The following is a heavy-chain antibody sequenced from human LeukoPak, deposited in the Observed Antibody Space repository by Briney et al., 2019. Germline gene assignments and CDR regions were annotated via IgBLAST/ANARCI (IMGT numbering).Heavy chain of an antibody. Sequence: PSETLSLTWTVSVGSIRDYYWSWIRQPPGKGLEWIGYIYYSGSTNYNPSLKSRVTISVDTSKNQFSLKLSSVPAADAAVYYCARDASGWFLRDWGQGTLVTVSS. CDR2: IYYSGST. CDR1: VGSIRDYY. CDR3: ARDASGWFLRD. J-gene: IGHJ4*02. V-gene: IGHV4-59*01. D-gene: IGHD6-19*01.